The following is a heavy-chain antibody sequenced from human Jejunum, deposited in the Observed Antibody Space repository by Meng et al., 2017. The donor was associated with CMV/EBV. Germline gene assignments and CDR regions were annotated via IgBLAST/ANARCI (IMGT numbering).Heavy chain of an antibody. V-gene: IGHV3-11*04. CDR3: ASPSHSWAFDY. CDR2: ISSSGSTI. D-gene: IGHD2-15*01. J-gene: IGHJ4*02. Sequence: SAASGFTFSDYYMSWIRQAPGKGLEWVSYISSSGSTIYYADSVKGRFTTSRDNAKNSLYLQMNSLRAEDTTVYYCASPSHSWAFDYWGQGTLVTVSS. CDR1: GFTFSDYY.